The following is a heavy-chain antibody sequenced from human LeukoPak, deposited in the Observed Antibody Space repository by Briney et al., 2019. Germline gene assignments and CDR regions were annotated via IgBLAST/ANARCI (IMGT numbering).Heavy chain of an antibody. Sequence: SETLSLTCTVSGGSISDYCWTWIRQTPGKGLEWIGFVHYIGTTNYDPSLKSRVTISLDTSKNQFSLKLTSMSAADTAVYYCARRFGGSQGEGFDYWGQGTLVTVSS. CDR1: GGSISDYC. D-gene: IGHD1-26*01. CDR3: ARRFGGSQGEGFDY. V-gene: IGHV4-59*08. CDR2: VHYIGTT. J-gene: IGHJ4*02.